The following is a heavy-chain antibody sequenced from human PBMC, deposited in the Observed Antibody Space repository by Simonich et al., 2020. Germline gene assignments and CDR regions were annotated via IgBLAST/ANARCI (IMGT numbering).Heavy chain of an antibody. CDR1: GGSFRGYY. Sequence: QVQLQQWGAGLLKPSETLSLTCAVYGGSFRGYYWSWIRQPPGKGLEWIGEINHSGSSNYTPSLKCRVTRSVDKSKNQFSLRRSSLTAADTAVYYCARCGLVNYDILTGYHNWFDPWGQGTLVTVSS. CDR2: INHSGSS. V-gene: IGHV4-34*01. CDR3: ARCGLVNYDILTGYHNWFDP. D-gene: IGHD3-9*01. J-gene: IGHJ5*02.